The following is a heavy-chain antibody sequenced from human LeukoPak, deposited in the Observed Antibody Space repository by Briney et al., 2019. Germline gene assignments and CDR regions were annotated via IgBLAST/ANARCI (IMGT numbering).Heavy chain of an antibody. D-gene: IGHD4-17*01. CDR1: GGTISSGDYY. CDR2: MYYSRRT. Sequence: SQTLSLTCTVDGGTISSGDYYWNGIRQAPGKGVEWIEYMYYSRRTYYNPSLKSRVTISVDTSKNQFSLKLSSVTAADTAVYYCARVNLHDYGAHFDYWGQGTLVTVSS. V-gene: IGHV4-30-4*08. CDR3: ARVNLHDYGAHFDY. J-gene: IGHJ4*02.